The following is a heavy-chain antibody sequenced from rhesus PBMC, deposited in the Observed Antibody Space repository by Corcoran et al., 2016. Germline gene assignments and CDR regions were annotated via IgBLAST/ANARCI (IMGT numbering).Heavy chain of an antibody. J-gene: IGHJ4*01. V-gene: IGHV5-20*02. Sequence: EVQLVQSGAEAKRPGESLMISCKTSGYSFNNYWNSWVRQMSEKGMECRGPSNPSQPAPRDSPHFQAPSTIAAHKSIPTASLRWSSLKASDTSTYYRAGGRTLEFDYWRQGVLVAVSS. D-gene: IGHD1-14*01. CDR1: GYSFNNYW. CDR3: AGGRTLEFDY. CDR2: SNPSQPAP.